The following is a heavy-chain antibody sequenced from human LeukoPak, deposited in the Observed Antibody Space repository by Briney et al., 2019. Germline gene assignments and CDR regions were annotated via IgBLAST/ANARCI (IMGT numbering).Heavy chain of an antibody. CDR3: ATIFSRDDSDY. CDR2: IDYSGNT. D-gene: IGHD3-16*01. J-gene: IGHJ4*02. Sequence: PSETLSLTCTVSGDSISSSSYFWGWIRQPPGKGMEWTASIDYSGNTYYNPSLKSRVTMSKDTSKNQFSLKLSSVTAADTAVYYCATIFSRDDSDYWGQGTLVTVSS. CDR1: GDSISSSSYF. V-gene: IGHV4-39*07.